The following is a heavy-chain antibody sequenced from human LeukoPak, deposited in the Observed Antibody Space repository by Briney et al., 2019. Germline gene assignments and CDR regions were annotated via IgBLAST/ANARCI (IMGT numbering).Heavy chain of an antibody. CDR1: GYTFTIYG. Sequence: ASVNVSCTASGYTFTIYGISWVRQAPGQGLEWMGWISAYNGNTNYAQKFQGRVTMTTDTSTSTAYMELRSLRSDDTAVYYCARDIDRGYDSLWNWFDPWGQGTRVTVSS. CDR2: ISAYNGNT. D-gene: IGHD5-12*01. CDR3: ARDIDRGYDSLWNWFDP. J-gene: IGHJ5*02. V-gene: IGHV1-18*04.